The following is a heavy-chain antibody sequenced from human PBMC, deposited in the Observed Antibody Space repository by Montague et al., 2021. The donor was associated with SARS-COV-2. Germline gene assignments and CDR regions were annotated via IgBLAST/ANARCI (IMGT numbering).Heavy chain of an antibody. J-gene: IGHJ4*02. CDR2: ISLSGRT. V-gene: IGHV4-34*01. D-gene: IGHD3-16*01. CDR3: ARDFERGGNFDY. Sequence: SETLSLTCGVYGVSFSDDFWTWIRQSPEKGLEWIGEISLSGRTNYKPSQNNRVTISLDTSRKQFSLNLNSVTAADTAIYYCARDFERGGNFDYWGQGILVTVSS. CDR1: GVSFSDDF.